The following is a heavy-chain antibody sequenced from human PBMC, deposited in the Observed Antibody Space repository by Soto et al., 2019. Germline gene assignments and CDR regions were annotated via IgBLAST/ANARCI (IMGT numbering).Heavy chain of an antibody. Sequence: QVQLVQSGAEVKKPGASVKVSCKASGYTFTSYDVNWVRQATGQGLEWMGWMNPNSGNTAYAQKFEGRVTMTRNTSISTAYMELSSLRSEDTAVYYWARDRETYGMDVWGQGTTVTVSS. J-gene: IGHJ6*02. CDR3: ARDRETYGMDV. V-gene: IGHV1-8*01. CDR1: GYTFTSYD. CDR2: MNPNSGNT.